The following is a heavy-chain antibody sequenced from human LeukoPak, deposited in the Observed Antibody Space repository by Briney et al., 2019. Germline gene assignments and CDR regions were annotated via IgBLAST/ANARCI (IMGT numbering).Heavy chain of an antibody. CDR1: GFTFSSHW. CDR3: TRIDIAVASAFILGAFGI. CDR2: IKEDGSET. D-gene: IGHD2-2*01. V-gene: IGHV3-7*01. J-gene: IGHJ3*02. Sequence: GGSLRLSCTGSGFTFSSHWMSWVRQAPGRGLEWVANIKEDGSETYYLDSVKGRFTISRDNAKNSVYLQMNSLRAEDTAVYYCTRIDIAVASAFILGAFGIWGQGTMVTVSS.